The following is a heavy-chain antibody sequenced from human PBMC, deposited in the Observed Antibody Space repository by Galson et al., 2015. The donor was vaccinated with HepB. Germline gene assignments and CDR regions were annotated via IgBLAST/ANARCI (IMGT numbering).Heavy chain of an antibody. D-gene: IGHD3-3*01. CDR1: GFTFSSYG. CDR3: AKGDFWSGGDY. V-gene: IGHV3-30*18. Sequence: SLRLSCAASGFTFSSYGMHWVRQAPGKGLEWVAVISYDGSNKYYADSVKGRFTISRDNSKNTLYLQMNSLRAEDTAVYYCAKGDFWSGGDYWGQGTLVTVSS. J-gene: IGHJ4*02. CDR2: ISYDGSNK.